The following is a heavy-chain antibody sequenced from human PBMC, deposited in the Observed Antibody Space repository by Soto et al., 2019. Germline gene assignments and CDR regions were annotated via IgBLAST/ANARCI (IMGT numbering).Heavy chain of an antibody. CDR1: GGTFSSYA. V-gene: IGHV1-69*01. J-gene: IGHJ5*02. Sequence: QVQLVQSGAEVKKPGSSVKVSCKASGGTFSSYAISWVRQAPGQGLEWMGGIIPIFGTANYAQKFQGRVTIAADESTSTAHMELSSLRSEDTAVYYCAVALDIVVVVAATRGYWFDPWGQGTLVTVSS. CDR2: IIPIFGTA. CDR3: AVALDIVVVVAATRGYWFDP. D-gene: IGHD2-15*01.